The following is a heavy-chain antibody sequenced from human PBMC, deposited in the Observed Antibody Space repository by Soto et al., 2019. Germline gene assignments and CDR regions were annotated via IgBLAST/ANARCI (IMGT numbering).Heavy chain of an antibody. CDR3: AKVGYSYGDAFDI. CDR1: GFTFSSYG. D-gene: IGHD5-18*01. J-gene: IGHJ3*02. CDR2: ISYDGSNK. V-gene: IGHV3-30*18. Sequence: QVQLVESGGGVVQPGRSLRLSCAASGFTFSSYGMHWVRQAPGKGLEWVAVISYDGSNKYYADSVKGRFTISRDNSKNTLYLQMNCLRAEDTAVYYSAKVGYSYGDAFDIWGQGTMVTVSS.